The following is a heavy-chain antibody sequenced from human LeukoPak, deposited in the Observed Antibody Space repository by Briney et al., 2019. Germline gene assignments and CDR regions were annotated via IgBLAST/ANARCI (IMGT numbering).Heavy chain of an antibody. V-gene: IGHV3-21*01. J-gene: IGHJ3*02. CDR1: GFTFSSYA. D-gene: IGHD1-26*01. Sequence: GGSLRLSRAASGFTFSSYAMNWIRQAPGKGLEWVSYISSSSSYTNYADSVKGRFTISRDNAKKSLYLQMNSLRAEDTAVYYCARGGSRASTAGSFDIWGQGTMITVSS. CDR3: ARGGSRASTAGSFDI. CDR2: ISSSSSYT.